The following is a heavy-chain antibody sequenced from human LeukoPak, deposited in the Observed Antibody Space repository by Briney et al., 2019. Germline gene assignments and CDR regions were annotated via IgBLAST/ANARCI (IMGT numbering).Heavy chain of an antibody. V-gene: IGHV3-33*01. J-gene: IGHJ4*02. CDR2: LGDDGINT. Sequence: GGSLRLSWAASGFPFSTYGMHWVRQAPGKGLEWLAVLGDDGINTHYADSVKGRFTISRDNSQNTLYLQMISLRAEDTAVYYCGVVQAATMLRDSWGQGTLVTVSS. CDR3: GVVQAATMLRDS. D-gene: IGHD2-15*01. CDR1: GFPFSTYG.